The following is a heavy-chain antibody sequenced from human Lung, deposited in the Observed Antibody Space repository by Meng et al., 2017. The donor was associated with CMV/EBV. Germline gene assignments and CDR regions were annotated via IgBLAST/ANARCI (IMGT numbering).Heavy chain of an antibody. CDR3: ARIDGYYYDSGGYPFDY. CDR2: INPNTGGT. D-gene: IGHD3-22*01. V-gene: IGHV1-2*02. J-gene: IGHJ4*02. Sequence: SVKVSCXASGYTFSGYFMHWVRQAPGQGLEWMGWINPNTGGTKYAQRFEGRVTMTRDTSIDTAYIELSRLKSDDTAVYYCARIDGYYYDSGGYPFDYWGQGTLVTVSS. CDR1: GYTFSGYF.